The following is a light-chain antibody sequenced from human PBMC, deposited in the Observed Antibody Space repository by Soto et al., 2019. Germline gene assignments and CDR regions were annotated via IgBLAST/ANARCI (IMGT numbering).Light chain of an antibody. Sequence: QSALTQPRSVSGSPGQSVTISCTGTSSDVGGYNFVSWYQQHPGKAPKLMIYVVSKRPSGVPDRFSGSKSGHTASLTISGLQAEDEADYYCCSYAGSYTWVFGTGTKVTVL. CDR3: CSYAGSYTWV. J-gene: IGLJ1*01. CDR1: SSDVGGYNF. V-gene: IGLV2-11*01. CDR2: VVS.